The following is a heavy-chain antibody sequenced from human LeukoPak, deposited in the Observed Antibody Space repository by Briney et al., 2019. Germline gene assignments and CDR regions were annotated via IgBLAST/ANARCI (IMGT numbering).Heavy chain of an antibody. J-gene: IGHJ4*02. CDR1: GFTLNNYA. Sequence: GGSLRLSCAASGFTLNNYAMNWVRQAPGKGLEWVSLITGSTTTTYYADSVKGRFTISRDNSKNTLYLQMNSLRAEDTAVYYCARDSSDGCFDYWGQGTLVTVSS. D-gene: IGHD4-17*01. CDR2: ITGSTTTT. CDR3: ARDSSDGCFDY. V-gene: IGHV3-23*01.